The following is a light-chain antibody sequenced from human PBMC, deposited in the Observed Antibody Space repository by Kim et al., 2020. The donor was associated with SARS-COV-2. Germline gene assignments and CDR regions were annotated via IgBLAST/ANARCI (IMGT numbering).Light chain of an antibody. CDR2: EVS. Sequence: QSALTQPASVSGSPGQSITISCTGTSSDVGSYNLVSWYQQRPGKAPKLMIYEVSKRPSGVSNRFSGSKSGNTASLTISGLQAEDEADYYCCSYAGSSTCVFGGGTQLTVL. CDR1: SSDVGSYNL. CDR3: CSYAGSSTCV. V-gene: IGLV2-23*02. J-gene: IGLJ3*02.